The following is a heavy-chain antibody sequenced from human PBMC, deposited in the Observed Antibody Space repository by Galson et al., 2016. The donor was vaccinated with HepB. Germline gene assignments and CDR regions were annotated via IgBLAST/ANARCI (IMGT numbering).Heavy chain of an antibody. CDR3: ARDSPDRGWYGEN. V-gene: IGHV3-53*04. J-gene: IGHJ4*02. CDR2: IYSGGDT. CDR1: GFTVRSNI. D-gene: IGHD6-19*01. Sequence: SLRLSCAVSGFTVRSNIMSWVRQAPGKGLEWVAVIYSGGDTKYADSLKGRFTISRQSSTNTLFLQMNSLRIEDTGVYYCARDSPDRGWYGENWGQGTLVTVSS.